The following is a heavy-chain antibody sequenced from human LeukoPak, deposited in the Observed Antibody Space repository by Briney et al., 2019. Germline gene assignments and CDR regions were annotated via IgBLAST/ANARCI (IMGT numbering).Heavy chain of an antibody. CDR1: GYTLTELS. CDR2: FDPEDGET. CDR3: ATQRWDVDTAMVLY. V-gene: IGHV1-24*01. D-gene: IGHD5-18*01. Sequence: ASVKVSCKVSGYTLTELSMHWVRQAPGKGLEWMGGFDPEDGETIYAQKFQGRVTMTEDTSTDTAYMELSSLRSEDTAVYYCATQRWDVDTAMVLYWGQGTLVTVSS. J-gene: IGHJ4*02.